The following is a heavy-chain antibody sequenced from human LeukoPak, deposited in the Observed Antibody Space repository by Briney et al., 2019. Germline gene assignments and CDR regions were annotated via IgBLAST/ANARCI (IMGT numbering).Heavy chain of an antibody. CDR3: ARDVYDSYYYGMDV. D-gene: IGHD5-12*01. Sequence: GGSLRLSCAASGFTFSSYSMNWVRQAPGKGLEWVSSISSSSSYIYYADSVKGRFTISRDNAKNSLYLQMNSLRAEDTAVYYCARDVYDSYYYGMDVWGQGTTVTASS. V-gene: IGHV3-21*01. CDR1: GFTFSSYS. J-gene: IGHJ6*02. CDR2: ISSSSSYI.